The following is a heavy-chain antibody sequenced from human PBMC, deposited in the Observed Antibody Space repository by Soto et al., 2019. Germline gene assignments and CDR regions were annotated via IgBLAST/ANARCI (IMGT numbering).Heavy chain of an antibody. Sequence: QITLKESGPTLVKPTQTLTLTCTFSGFSLRTSRVGVGWIRQPPGKALEWLALIYWDDDKRYSPSLKSRLTTTKDTSKNQVVLTMTNMAPVDTATYYCAHRQTYGGGVCYSGFDYWGQGTLVTVSS. CDR2: IYWDDDK. J-gene: IGHJ4*02. V-gene: IGHV2-5*02. D-gene: IGHD2-21*02. CDR3: AHRQTYGGGVCYSGFDY. CDR1: GFSLRTSRVG.